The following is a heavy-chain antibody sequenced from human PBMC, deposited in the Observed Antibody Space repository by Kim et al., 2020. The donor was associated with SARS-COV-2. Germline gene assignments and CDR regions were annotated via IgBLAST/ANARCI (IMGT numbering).Heavy chain of an antibody. CDR3: ARHSRIVVGPASILA. CDR2: IYYSGST. Sequence: SETLSLTCTVSGGSISSSSYYWGWIRQPPGKGLEWIGSIYYSGSTYYTPSIKSRVTISVDTSKNHFSLKLSSVTAADTAVYYCARHSRIVVGPASILAWGQGTLVTVSS. J-gene: IGHJ4*02. CDR1: GGSISSSSYY. V-gene: IGHV4-39*01. D-gene: IGHD2-2*01.